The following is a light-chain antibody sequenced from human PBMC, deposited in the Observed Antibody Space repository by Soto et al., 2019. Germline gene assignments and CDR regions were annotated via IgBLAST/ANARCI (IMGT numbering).Light chain of an antibody. V-gene: IGKV1-5*01. CDR3: QQYNTFPYT. Sequence: DIQMTQSPSTLPASVGDRVTITCRASQSVSTWLAWYQQKPAKAPKILIHDASSLESGVPSRFSGSASGTEFTLIINSLQAEDFATYYCQQYNTFPYTFGQGTKLEIK. J-gene: IGKJ2*01. CDR2: DAS. CDR1: QSVSTW.